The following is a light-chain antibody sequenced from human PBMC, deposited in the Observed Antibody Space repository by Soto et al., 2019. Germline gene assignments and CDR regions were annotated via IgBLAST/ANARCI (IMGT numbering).Light chain of an antibody. CDR1: PAIASF. CDR2: GAS. Sequence: SQLTQSPSSLSASVGDRVTITCRASPAIASFLAWYQQKPGTAPKLLIYGASTLQSGVPSRFSCSRSGTDYTLTIASLQPEDFATYYCQQLNGSPRTFGQGTKVEIK. V-gene: IGKV1-9*01. CDR3: QQLNGSPRT. J-gene: IGKJ1*01.